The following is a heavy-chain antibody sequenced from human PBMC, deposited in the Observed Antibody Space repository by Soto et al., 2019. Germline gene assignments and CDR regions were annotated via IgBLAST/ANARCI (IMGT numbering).Heavy chain of an antibody. D-gene: IGHD2-21*01. V-gene: IGHV4-34*01. CDR2: INHSGSG. J-gene: IGHJ4*02. Sequence: SETLSLTCAAYGGPFNGYYWSWIRQPPGKGLEWIGEINHSGSGNYNPSLKSRVTISLDTPKNQFSLKLDSVTAADTAVYYCARVVRGWHPHFDSWGQGTLVTVSS. CDR1: GGPFNGYY. CDR3: ARVVRGWHPHFDS.